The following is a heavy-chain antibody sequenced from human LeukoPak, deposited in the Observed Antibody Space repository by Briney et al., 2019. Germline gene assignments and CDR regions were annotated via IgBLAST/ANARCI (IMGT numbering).Heavy chain of an antibody. V-gene: IGHV3-23*01. D-gene: IGHD2-8*01. J-gene: IGHJ4*02. CDR3: AKKFPGVSYYFDF. Sequence: GGSLRLSCTASGFSLNNFDMTWVRQTPGKGLEYVSSIGSVGHTFYAGSLKGRFFISRDTSKNTVYLQVNSLRGEDTAVYFCAKKFPGVSYYFDFWGQGTLVTVSS. CDR1: GFSLNNFD. CDR2: IGSVGHT.